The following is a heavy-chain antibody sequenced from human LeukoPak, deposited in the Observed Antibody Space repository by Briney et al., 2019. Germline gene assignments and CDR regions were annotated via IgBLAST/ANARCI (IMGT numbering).Heavy chain of an antibody. D-gene: IGHD6-13*01. CDR2: ISWNSGSI. J-gene: IGHJ5*02. V-gene: IGHV3-9*01. CDR3: AKDKTSGIAGPFDP. Sequence: GGSLRLSCAASGFTFDDYAMHWVRQAPGKGLEWVSGISWNSGSIGYADSVKGRFTISRDNAKNSLYLQTNSLRAEDTALYYCAKDKTSGIAGPFDPWGQGTLVTVSS. CDR1: GFTFDDYA.